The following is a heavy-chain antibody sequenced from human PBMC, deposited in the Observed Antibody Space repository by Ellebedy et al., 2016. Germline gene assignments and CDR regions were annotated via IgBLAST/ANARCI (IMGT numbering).Heavy chain of an antibody. CDR2: MWYDGTKQ. CDR3: ARAPATEYFFDY. CDR1: GYSFSSYA. J-gene: IGHJ4*02. V-gene: IGHV3-33*01. Sequence: GGSLRLSCAASGYSFSSYAMHWVRQAPGKGLEWVAAMWYDGTKQYFADTVKGRFTLSRDNSKNTLYMEMNSLRVEDTAVYYCARAPATEYFFDYWGQGTLVTVSS.